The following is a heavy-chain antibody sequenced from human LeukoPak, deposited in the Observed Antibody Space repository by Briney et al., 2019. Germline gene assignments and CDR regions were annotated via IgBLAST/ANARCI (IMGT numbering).Heavy chain of an antibody. J-gene: IGHJ4*02. Sequence: SETLSLTCTVSGGSISSGGYYWSWIRQPAGTGLEWIGRIYTSGSTNYNPSLKSRVTISVDTSKNQFSLKLSSVTAADTAVYYCVREREKQWLFWGQGTLVPVSS. D-gene: IGHD6-19*01. V-gene: IGHV4-61*02. CDR3: VREREKQWLF. CDR1: GGSISSGGYY. CDR2: IYTSGST.